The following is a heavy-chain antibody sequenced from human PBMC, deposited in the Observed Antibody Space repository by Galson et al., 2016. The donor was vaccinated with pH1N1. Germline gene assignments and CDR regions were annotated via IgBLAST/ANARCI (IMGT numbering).Heavy chain of an antibody. CDR1: RFTFNTYD. V-gene: IGHV3-48*02. CDR2: ISSRNDKV. Sequence: SLRLSCAASRFTFNTYDMNWVRQAPGKGLQWVSFISSRNDKVYYADSVKGRFTISRDDVKNSVYLQMNSLRHEDTAVYYCARDSGRETHFDYWGRGTLVTVSS. CDR3: ARDSGRETHFDY. J-gene: IGHJ4*02. D-gene: IGHD6-19*01.